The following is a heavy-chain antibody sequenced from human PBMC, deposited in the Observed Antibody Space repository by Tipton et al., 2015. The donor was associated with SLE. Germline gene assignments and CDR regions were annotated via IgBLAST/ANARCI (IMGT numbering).Heavy chain of an antibody. CDR3: ARDNNVIAVAGGGWFDP. CDR2: NYYSGST. J-gene: IGHJ5*02. D-gene: IGHD6-19*01. V-gene: IGHV4-59*12. Sequence: TLSLTCTVSGGSISDYYWSWIRQPPGKGLEWIGYNYYSGSTNYNPSLKSRVSISVDTSKNQISLKLNSVTAADTAVYYCARDNNVIAVAGGGWFDPWGQGTLVTVSS. CDR1: GGSISDYY.